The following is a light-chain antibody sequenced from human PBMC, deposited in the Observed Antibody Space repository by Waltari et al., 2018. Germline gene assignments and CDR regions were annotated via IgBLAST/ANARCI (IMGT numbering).Light chain of an antibody. V-gene: IGKV1-39*01. CDR2: AAS. CDR1: QSISTN. J-gene: IGKJ4*01. Sequence: DIQMTQSPSSLSASVGDRVTITCRASQSISTNLNWYQQKPGKAPKVLISAASSLQSGVPSRFSGSGSGTDFTITISSLQPEDFATYYCQQTYSVPPTFGGGTKVEIK. CDR3: QQTYSVPPT.